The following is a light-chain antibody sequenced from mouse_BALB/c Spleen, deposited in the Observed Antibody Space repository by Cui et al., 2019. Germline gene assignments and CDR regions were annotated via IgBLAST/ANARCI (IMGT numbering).Light chain of an antibody. Sequence: VVLTRTTPTLSVPVGQTASISCKSSQRLLDSDGKTYLNWLLQRPGQSPKRLIYLVSKLDSGVPDRFSGSGSGTDFTLKISRVEAEDLGVYYCWQGTHFPQTFGGGTKLEIK. CDR2: LVS. CDR1: QRLLDSDGKTY. CDR3: WQGTHFPQT. V-gene: IGKV1-135*01. J-gene: IGKJ1*01.